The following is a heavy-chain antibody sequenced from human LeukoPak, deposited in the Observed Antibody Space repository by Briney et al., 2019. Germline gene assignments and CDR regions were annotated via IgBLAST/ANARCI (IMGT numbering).Heavy chain of an antibody. J-gene: IGHJ6*02. V-gene: IGHV4-59*08. CDR1: VRSIISSY. CDR2: IYFSGST. D-gene: IGHD4-17*01. Sequence: SETLSLTCTVYVRSIISSYWSWIRQPPGKGLEWNGYIYFSGSTNCIPSLKSRVTISVDMSKNQLSLKLRSVTASETAMYYFARHTVYGPYYYYGMDVWGQGTTVTVSS. CDR3: ARHTVYGPYYYYGMDV.